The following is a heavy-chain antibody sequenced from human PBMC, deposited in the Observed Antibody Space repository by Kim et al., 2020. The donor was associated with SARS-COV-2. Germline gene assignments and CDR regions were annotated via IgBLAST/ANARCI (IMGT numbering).Heavy chain of an antibody. Sequence: GGSLRLSCAASGFPFSAAWMSWVRQVPGKGLEWVGRIKGKRDGTTEYAAPVKGRFTISRHDSEDTLYLQMNTLKTEDTGIYYCVKWRTRSQFDYWGQGTLVTVSS. CDR3: VKWRTRSQFDY. V-gene: IGHV3-15*01. CDR1: GFPFSAAW. CDR2: IKGKRDGTT. J-gene: IGHJ4*02. D-gene: IGHD5-12*01.